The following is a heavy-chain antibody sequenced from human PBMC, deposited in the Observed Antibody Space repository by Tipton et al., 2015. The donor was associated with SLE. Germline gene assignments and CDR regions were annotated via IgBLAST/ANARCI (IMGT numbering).Heavy chain of an antibody. CDR1: GGSFSGYY. Sequence: LRLSYAVYGGSFSGYYWSWIRQPPGKGLEWIGEINHSGNTNYNPSLKSRITISVDTSKNQFFLKLSSVTAADTAVYYCARAGRAEDIWGQGTMVTVPS. CDR3: ARAGRAEDI. J-gene: IGHJ3*02. CDR2: INHSGNT. D-gene: IGHD1-14*01. V-gene: IGHV4-34*01.